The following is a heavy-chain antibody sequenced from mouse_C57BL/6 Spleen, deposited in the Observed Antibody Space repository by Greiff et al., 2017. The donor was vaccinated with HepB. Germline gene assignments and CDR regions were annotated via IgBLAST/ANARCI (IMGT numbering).Heavy chain of an antibody. J-gene: IGHJ4*01. CDR3: ARYCVATGAMDY. V-gene: IGHV7-3*01. D-gene: IGHD1-1*01. CDR1: GFTFTDYY. Sequence: EVKLMESGGGLVQPGGSLSLSCAASGFTFTDYYMSWVRQPPGKALEWLGFIRNKANGYTTEYSASVKGRLTISRDNSQSILYLQMNARRAEDSATYYCARYCVATGAMDYWGQGTSVTVAS. CDR2: IRNKANGYTT.